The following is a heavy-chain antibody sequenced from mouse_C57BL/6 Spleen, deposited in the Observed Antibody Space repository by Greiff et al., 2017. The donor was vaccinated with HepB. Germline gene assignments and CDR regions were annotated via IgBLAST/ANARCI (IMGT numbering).Heavy chain of an antibody. D-gene: IGHD1-1*01. Sequence: QVQLKESGPELVKPGASVKLSCKASGYTFTSYDINWVKQRPGQGLEWIGWIYPRDGSTKYNEKFKGKATLTVDTSSSTAYMELHSLTSEDSAVYFCARGYYGSSLWFAYWGQGTLVTVSA. J-gene: IGHJ3*01. CDR3: ARGYYGSSLWFAY. CDR2: IYPRDGST. V-gene: IGHV1-85*01. CDR1: GYTFTSYD.